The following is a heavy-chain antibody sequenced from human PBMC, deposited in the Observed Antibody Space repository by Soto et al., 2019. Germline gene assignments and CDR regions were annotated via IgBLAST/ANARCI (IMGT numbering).Heavy chain of an antibody. J-gene: IGHJ6*02. V-gene: IGHV1-24*01. CDR2: FDPEDGET. CDR3: ATGRRIVVVPAASHGMDV. CDR1: GYTLTELS. Sequence: QVQLVQSGAEVKKPGASVKVSCKVSGYTLTELSMHWVRQAPGKGLERMGGFDPEDGETIYAQKFQGRVTMTEDTSTDTAYRELSSLRSEDTAVYYCATGRRIVVVPAASHGMDVWGQGATVTVSS. D-gene: IGHD2-2*01.